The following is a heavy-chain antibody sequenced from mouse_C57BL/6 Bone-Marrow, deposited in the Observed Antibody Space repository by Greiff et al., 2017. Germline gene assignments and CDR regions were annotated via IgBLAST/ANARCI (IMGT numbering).Heavy chain of an antibody. CDR3: TRDSVPWFAY. CDR1: GFTFSSYA. J-gene: IGHJ3*01. V-gene: IGHV5-9-1*02. CDR2: ISSGGDYI. Sequence: EVHLVESGEGLVKPGGSLKLSCAASGFTFSSYAMSWVRQTPEKRLEWVAYISSGGDYIYYADTVKGRFTISRDNARNTLYLQMSSLKSEDTAMYYCTRDSVPWFAYWGQGTLVTVSA.